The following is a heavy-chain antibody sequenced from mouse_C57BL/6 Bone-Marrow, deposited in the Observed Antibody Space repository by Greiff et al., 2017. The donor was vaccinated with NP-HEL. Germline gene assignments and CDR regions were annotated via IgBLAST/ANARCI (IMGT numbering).Heavy chain of an antibody. V-gene: IGHV1-82*01. J-gene: IGHJ3*01. CDR3: ARRDYRSWFAY. D-gene: IGHD2-14*01. Sequence: QVQLQQSGPELVKPGASVKISCKASGYAFSSSWMNWVKQRPGKGLEWIGRIYPGDGDTNYNGKVKGKATLTADKSSSTAYMQISSLTAEDSVVYFCARRDYRSWFAYWGQGTLVTVSA. CDR1: GYAFSSSW. CDR2: IYPGDGDT.